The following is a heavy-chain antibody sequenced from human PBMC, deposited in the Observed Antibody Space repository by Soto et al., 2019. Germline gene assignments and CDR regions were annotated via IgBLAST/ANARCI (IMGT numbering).Heavy chain of an antibody. D-gene: IGHD2-8*01. CDR1: GYAFTRYG. J-gene: IGHJ6*02. V-gene: IGHV1-18*01. Sequence: ASVKVSCKASGYAFTRYGISWVRQAPGQGLEWMGWISGYNGDTNYAQKFQDRVSMTIDTSTGTAYMELRSLTSDDTAIYYCAKNGQPPYYYYGLDVWG. CDR2: ISGYNGDT. CDR3: AKNGQPPYYYYGLDV.